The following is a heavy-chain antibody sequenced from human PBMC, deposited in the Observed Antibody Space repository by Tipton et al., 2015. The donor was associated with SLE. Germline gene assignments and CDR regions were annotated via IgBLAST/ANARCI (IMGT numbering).Heavy chain of an antibody. CDR3: ARAPWEAAAGSQYSDY. CDR1: GGSISSHY. Sequence: TLSLTCTVSGGSISSHYWGWIRQPPGKGLEWIGSIYHSGSTYYNPSLKSRVTISVDTSKNQFSLKLSSVTAADTAVHYCARAPWEAAAGSQYSDYWGQGTLXTVSS. CDR2: IYHSGST. J-gene: IGHJ4*02. D-gene: IGHD6-13*01. V-gene: IGHV4-38-2*02.